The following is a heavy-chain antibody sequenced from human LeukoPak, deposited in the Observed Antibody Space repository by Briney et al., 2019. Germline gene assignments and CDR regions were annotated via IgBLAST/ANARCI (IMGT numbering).Heavy chain of an antibody. CDR2: TSYSRTT. D-gene: IGHD6-19*01. V-gene: IGHV4-59*08. Sequence: PSETLSLTCAVSGGSIAGHYWNWIRQTPGMRLEWIGYTSYSRTTIYNSYFKGRATMSIDTSKNQLYLNLTSVTATDTAVYYCAKLGNGDGWYLGAFDIWGQGTTVIVSS. CDR3: AKLGNGDGWYLGAFDI. J-gene: IGHJ3*02. CDR1: GGSIAGHY.